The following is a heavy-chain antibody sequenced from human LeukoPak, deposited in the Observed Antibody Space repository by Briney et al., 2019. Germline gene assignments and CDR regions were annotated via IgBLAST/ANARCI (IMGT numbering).Heavy chain of an antibody. V-gene: IGHV3-9*01. CDR3: AKVMTYGDYVGYFDY. Sequence: PGGSLRLSCAASGFTFDDYAMHWVRQAPGKGLEWVSGISWNSGSIGYADSVKGRFTISRDNAKNSLYLQMNSLRAEDTALYYCAKVMTYGDYVGYFDYWGQGTLVTVSS. D-gene: IGHD4-17*01. CDR2: ISWNSGSI. CDR1: GFTFDDYA. J-gene: IGHJ4*02.